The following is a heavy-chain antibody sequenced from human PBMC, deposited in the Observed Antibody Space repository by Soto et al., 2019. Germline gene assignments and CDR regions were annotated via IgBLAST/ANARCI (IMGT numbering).Heavy chain of an antibody. CDR1: SGPSSSHN. D-gene: IGHD1-1*01. CDR3: VXXXIGNLHGLVDV. CDR2: VYSTGGT. V-gene: IGHV4-59*08. J-gene: IGHJ6*02. Sequence: QVQLQQSGPGLVKPSETLSLTCSVSSGPSSSHNWGWIRQPPGRGLEWIGYVYSTGGTSYNPSLKSRVTISADTSTNHISLTLTSVTAAXXAXXXXVXXXIGNLHGLVDVWGQGTTVRVSS.